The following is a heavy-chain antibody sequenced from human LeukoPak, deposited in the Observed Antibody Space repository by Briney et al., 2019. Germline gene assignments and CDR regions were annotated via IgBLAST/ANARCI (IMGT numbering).Heavy chain of an antibody. V-gene: IGHV1-69*06. D-gene: IGHD3-9*01. Sequence: GASVKVSCKASGYAFTSYYMHWVRQAPGQGLEWMGGIIPIFGTANYAQKFQGRVTITADKSTSTAYMELSSLRSEDTAVYCCATDDISTGYYPGFDAFDIWGQGTMVTVSS. CDR3: ATDDISTGYYPGFDAFDI. J-gene: IGHJ3*02. CDR1: GYAFTSYY. CDR2: IIPIFGTA.